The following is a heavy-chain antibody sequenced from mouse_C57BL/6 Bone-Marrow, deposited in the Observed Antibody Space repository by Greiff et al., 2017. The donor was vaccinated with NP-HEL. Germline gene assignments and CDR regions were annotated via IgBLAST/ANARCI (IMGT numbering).Heavy chain of an antibody. V-gene: IGHV1-47*01. CDR3: ARRGLNYGSSYDWYFDV. CDR2: FHPYNDDT. CDR1: GYTFTTYP. D-gene: IGHD1-1*01. J-gene: IGHJ1*03. Sequence: QVQLQQSGAELVKPGASVKMSCKASGYTFTTYPIEWMKQNHGKSLEWIGNFHPYNDDTKYNEKFKGKATLTVEKSSSTVYLELSRLTSDDSAVYYCARRGLNYGSSYDWYFDVWGTGTTVTVSS.